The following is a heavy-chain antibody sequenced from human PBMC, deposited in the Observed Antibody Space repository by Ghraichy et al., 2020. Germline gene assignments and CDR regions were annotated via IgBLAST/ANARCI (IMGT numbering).Heavy chain of an antibody. J-gene: IGHJ4*02. CDR1: GFTFSSYA. D-gene: IGHD1-26*01. CDR2: ISSHGGST. Sequence: GGSLRLSCAASGFTFSSYAMHWVRQAPGKGLEYVSTISSHGGSTYYANSVKGRFTISRDNSKNTLYLQMGSLRAEDMAVYYCAREGGSYPYFDYWGQGTLVTVSS. V-gene: IGHV3-64*01. CDR3: AREGGSYPYFDY.